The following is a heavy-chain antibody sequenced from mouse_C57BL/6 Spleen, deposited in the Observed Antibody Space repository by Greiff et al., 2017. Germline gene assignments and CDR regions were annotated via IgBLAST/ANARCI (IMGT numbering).Heavy chain of an antibody. CDR2: ISYDGSN. CDR3: ARETYYGSSYFDY. V-gene: IGHV3-6*01. Sequence: EVQVVESGPGLVKPSQSLSLTCSVTGYSITSGYYWNWIRQFPGNKLEWMGYISYDGSNNYNPSLKNRISITRDTSKNQFFLKLNSVTTEDTATYYCARETYYGSSYFDYWGQGTTLTVSS. CDR1: GYSITSGYY. D-gene: IGHD1-1*01. J-gene: IGHJ2*01.